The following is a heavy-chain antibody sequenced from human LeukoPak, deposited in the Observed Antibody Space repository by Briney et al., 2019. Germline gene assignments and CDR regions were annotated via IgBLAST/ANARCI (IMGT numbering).Heavy chain of an antibody. Sequence: SETLSLTCTVSGASISKSSYYWGFIRQPPGKGLEWIGNIYYSGTTYYSPSLSSRVTISVDTSKNQFSLKLNSMTAADTAVYYCATTYCGGDCYPAWWGQGTLVTVSS. D-gene: IGHD2-21*02. CDR1: GASISKSSYY. J-gene: IGHJ4*02. CDR3: ATTYCGGDCYPAW. V-gene: IGHV4-39*01. CDR2: IYYSGTT.